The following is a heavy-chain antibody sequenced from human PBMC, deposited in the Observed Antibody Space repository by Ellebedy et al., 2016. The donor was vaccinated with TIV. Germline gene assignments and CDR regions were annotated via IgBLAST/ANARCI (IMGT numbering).Heavy chain of an antibody. J-gene: IGHJ4*02. CDR2: IYYSGST. CDR3: ARHRRLIRAYTSGHFDY. CDR1: GGSISSVDYY. V-gene: IGHV4-31*03. Sequence: MPSETLSLTCTVSGGSISSVDYYWSWIRQHPGKGLEWIGYIYYSGSTYYNPSLKSRVTISVDTSKNQFSLRLSSVTAADTAVYYCARHRRLIRAYTSGHFDYWGQGTLVTVSS. D-gene: IGHD5-18*01.